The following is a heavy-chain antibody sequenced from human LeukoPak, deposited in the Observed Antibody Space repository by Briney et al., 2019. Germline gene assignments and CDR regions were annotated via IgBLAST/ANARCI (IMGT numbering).Heavy chain of an antibody. CDR1: GGSISSGDYY. D-gene: IGHD5-18*01. J-gene: IGHJ5*02. Sequence: SETLSLTCTVSGGSISSGDYYWSWIRQPPGKGLEWIGYIYYSGSTYYNPSLKSRVTISVDTSKNQFSLKLSSVTAADTAVYYCARFRDTAMVTGWFDPWGQGTLVTVSS. CDR3: ARFRDTAMVTGWFDP. CDR2: IYYSGST. V-gene: IGHV4-30-4*08.